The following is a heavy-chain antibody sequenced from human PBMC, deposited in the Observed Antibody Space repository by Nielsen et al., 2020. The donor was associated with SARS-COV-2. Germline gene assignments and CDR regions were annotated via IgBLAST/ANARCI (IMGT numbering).Heavy chain of an antibody. CDR1: GFSFSIYS. J-gene: IGHJ4*02. Sequence: GSLRLSCRASGFSFSIYSMNWVRQAPGKGLEWVSYITSTSNTIYYADSVKGRFTISRDNADNSLYLQMDSLRDEDTAVYYCARDSPSMAARRLYYFDYWGQGTLVAVSS. D-gene: IGHD6-6*01. V-gene: IGHV3-48*02. CDR3: ARDSPSMAARRLYYFDY. CDR2: ITSTSNTI.